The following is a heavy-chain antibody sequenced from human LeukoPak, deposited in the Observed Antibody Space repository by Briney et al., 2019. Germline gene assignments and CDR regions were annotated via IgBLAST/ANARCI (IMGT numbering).Heavy chain of an antibody. J-gene: IGHJ5*02. CDR1: GFTFSSYW. D-gene: IGHD6-19*01. CDR3: AREDAVAGTQINWFDP. CDR2: INSDGSST. Sequence: GGSLRLSCAASGFTFSSYWMHWVRQAPGKGLVWVSRINSDGSSTSYADSVKGRFTISRDNAKNTLYLQMNSLRAEDTAVYYCAREDAVAGTQINWFDPWGQGTLVTVSS. V-gene: IGHV3-74*01.